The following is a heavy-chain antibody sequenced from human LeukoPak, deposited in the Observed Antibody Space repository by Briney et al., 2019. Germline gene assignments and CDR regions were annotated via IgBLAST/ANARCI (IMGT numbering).Heavy chain of an antibody. CDR2: IYYSGST. CDR1: GGSISSYY. J-gene: IGHJ4*02. CDR3: ARVEVTFGGVIANFDY. V-gene: IGHV4-59*01. D-gene: IGHD3-16*02. Sequence: SETLSLTCTVSGGSISSYYWSWIRQPPGQALEWIGYIYYSGSTNYNPSLKSRVTISVDTSKNQFSLKLSSVTAADTAVYYCARVEVTFGGVIANFDYWGQGTLVTVSS.